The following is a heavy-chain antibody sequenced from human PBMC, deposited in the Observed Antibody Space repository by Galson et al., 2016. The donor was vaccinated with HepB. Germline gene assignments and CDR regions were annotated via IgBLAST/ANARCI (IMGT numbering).Heavy chain of an antibody. V-gene: IGHV3-30-3*01. CDR1: GFTFGTYG. Sequence: SLRLSCAASGFTFGTYGMHWVRQAAGKGLEWVATMAYDGSEESYADSVKGRFTISRANSRNTLFLEMSYLRVDDTAMYYCARAVHDFFTDWRATIGNVWGQGTTVTVSS. J-gene: IGHJ6*02. CDR3: ARAVHDFFTDWRATIGNV. CDR2: MAYDGSEE. D-gene: IGHD3/OR15-3a*01.